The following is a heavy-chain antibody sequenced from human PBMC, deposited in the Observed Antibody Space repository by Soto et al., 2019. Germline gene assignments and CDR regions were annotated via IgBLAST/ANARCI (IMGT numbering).Heavy chain of an antibody. V-gene: IGHV3-23*01. D-gene: IGHD5-12*01. J-gene: IGHJ4*02. Sequence: EVQLLESGGGSVQPGGSLRLSCAASGFTFSTFAMSWVRQAPGKGLEWVSGILGRGDTYYEESVKGRFTISRDNSKNTMFLQVHRRRVEDTAIYYCAKDARRDGYWDFDYWGLGALVTVSS. CDR3: AKDARRDGYWDFDY. CDR2: ILGRGDT. CDR1: GFTFSTFA.